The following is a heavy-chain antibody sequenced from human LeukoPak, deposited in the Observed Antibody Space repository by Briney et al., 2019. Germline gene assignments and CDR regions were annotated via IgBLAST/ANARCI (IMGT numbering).Heavy chain of an antibody. D-gene: IGHD3-22*01. V-gene: IGHV4-59*12. CDR1: GGSIRSYY. Sequence: SETLSLTCTVSGGSIRSYYGSWIRQPPGKGLEWIGYIYYSGNTKYNTSLKSRVTISVDTSKNQFSLKLRSVTAAETAVYYCARDLSSGYYFVDYWGQGTLVTVSS. CDR3: ARDLSSGYYFVDY. CDR2: IYYSGNT. J-gene: IGHJ4*02.